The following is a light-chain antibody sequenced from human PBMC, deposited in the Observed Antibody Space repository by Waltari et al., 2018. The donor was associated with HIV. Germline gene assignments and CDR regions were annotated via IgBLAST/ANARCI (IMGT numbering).Light chain of an antibody. CDR2: GAS. J-gene: IGKJ2*01. CDR3: QQYYNSPRT. CDR1: QSVSSSY. V-gene: IGKV3-20*01. Sequence: EIVLTQSPGTLSLSPGERATLSCRASQSVSSSYLAWYQQKPGQAPRLLIYGASSRATGIPDRFSGSGSGTDFTLTISSLQPEDVAIYYCQQYYNSPRTFGQGTRLEIK.